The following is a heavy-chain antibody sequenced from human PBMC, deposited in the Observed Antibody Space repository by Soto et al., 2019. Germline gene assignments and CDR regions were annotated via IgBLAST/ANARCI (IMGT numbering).Heavy chain of an antibody. CDR2: IYYSGST. J-gene: IGHJ4*02. Sequence: SETLSLTCTVSGGSISSYYWSWIRQPPGKGLEWIGYIYYSGSTNYNPSLKSRVTISVDTSKNQFSLKLSSVTAADTAVYYCARSAIFYGDYDYWGQGTLVTV. CDR1: GGSISSYY. CDR3: ARSAIFYGDYDY. D-gene: IGHD4-17*01. V-gene: IGHV4-59*01.